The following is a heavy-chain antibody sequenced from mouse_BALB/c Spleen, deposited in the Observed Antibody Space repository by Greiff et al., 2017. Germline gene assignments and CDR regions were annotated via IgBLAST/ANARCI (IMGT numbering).Heavy chain of an antibody. J-gene: IGHJ4*01. CDR3: ARGPYGYDRRYYAMDY. CDR1: GFSLTSYG. Sequence: VQLVESGPGLVAPSQSLSITCTVSGFSLTSYGVHWVRQPPGKGLEWLGVIWAGGSTNYNSALMSRLSISKDNSKSQVFLKMNSLQTDDTAMYYCARGPYGYDRRYYAMDYWGQGTSVTVSS. V-gene: IGHV2-9*02. CDR2: IWAGGST. D-gene: IGHD2-2*01.